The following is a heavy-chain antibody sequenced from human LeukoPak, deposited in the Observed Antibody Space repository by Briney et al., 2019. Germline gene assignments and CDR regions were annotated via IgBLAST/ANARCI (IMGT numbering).Heavy chain of an antibody. V-gene: IGHV4-34*01. CDR1: GGSFSGYY. CDR2: INHSGST. CDR3: ARGELDCGGDCYSAAPDY. Sequence: SETLFLTCAVYGGSFSGYYWSWIRQPPGKGLEWIGEINHSGSTNYNPSLKSRVTISVDTSKNQFSLKLSSVTAADTAVYYCARGELDCGGDCYSAAPDYWGQGTLVTVSS. J-gene: IGHJ4*02. D-gene: IGHD2-21*02.